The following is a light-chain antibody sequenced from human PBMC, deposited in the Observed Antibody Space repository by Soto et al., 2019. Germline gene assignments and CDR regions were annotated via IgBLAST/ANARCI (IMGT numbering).Light chain of an antibody. V-gene: IGKV1-5*03. CDR2: KAS. CDR3: QQYSNLWT. J-gene: IGKJ1*01. Sequence: DIPMTQSPSTLSASVGDRVTITCRASQSISSWLAWYQQKPGKAPKLLIYKASSLESGVPSRFSGSGSGTEFTLTISSLQPDDFATYYCQQYSNLWTFGQGTKVEIK. CDR1: QSISSW.